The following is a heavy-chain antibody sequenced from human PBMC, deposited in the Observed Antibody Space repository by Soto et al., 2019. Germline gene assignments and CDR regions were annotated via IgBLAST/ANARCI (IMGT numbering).Heavy chain of an antibody. V-gene: IGHV4-31*11. CDR1: GASISSGDYY. CDR2: IYYNGRA. D-gene: IGHD3-10*01. Sequence: QVQLQESGPGLVKPSQTLSHTCAVSGASISSGDYYWSWIRQHPGKGLEWIGYIYYNGRAYYNPSLNSRVTMSSDTSKNQFSLKLSSVTAADTAVYYCARRGAGSGSFDYWGQGALVTVSS. J-gene: IGHJ4*02. CDR3: ARRGAGSGSFDY.